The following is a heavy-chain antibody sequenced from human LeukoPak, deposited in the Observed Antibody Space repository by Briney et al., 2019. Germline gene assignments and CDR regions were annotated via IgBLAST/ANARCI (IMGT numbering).Heavy chain of an antibody. Sequence: SVKVSCKASGGTFNNFAISWVRQAPGQGLEWVGGIIPMSGTANYAQKFQGRVTITADESTSSAYMELSSLRSEDTAIYYCASPVKYYDTWSGYPPFDYWGQGTLVTVSS. CDR3: ASPVKYYDTWSGYPPFDY. CDR1: GGTFNNFA. D-gene: IGHD3-3*01. V-gene: IGHV1-69*13. CDR2: IIPMSGTA. J-gene: IGHJ4*02.